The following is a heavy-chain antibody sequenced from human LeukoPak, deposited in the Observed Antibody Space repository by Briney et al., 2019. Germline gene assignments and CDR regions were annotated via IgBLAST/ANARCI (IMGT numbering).Heavy chain of an antibody. D-gene: IGHD1-26*01. Sequence: ASVKVSCNASGHTFTGYYIHWVRQAPGQGLEWMGWINPNSGGTNYAQKFQGRVTMTRDTSISTVYMELSRLRSDDTAVYYCARLMGVRATTPPGAFDIWGQGTMVTVSS. CDR1: GHTFTGYY. V-gene: IGHV1-2*02. CDR2: INPNSGGT. J-gene: IGHJ3*02. CDR3: ARLMGVRATTPPGAFDI.